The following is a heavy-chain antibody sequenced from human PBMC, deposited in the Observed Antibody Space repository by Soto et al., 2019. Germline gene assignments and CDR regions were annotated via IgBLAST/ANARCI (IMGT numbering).Heavy chain of an antibody. V-gene: IGHV1-24*01. CDR2: FDPEDGET. J-gene: IGHJ3*02. Sequence: ASVKVSCKGSGYTHTEFSMHWVRQAPGKGLEWMGGFDPEDGETIYAQKFQGRVTMTEDTSTDTAYMELSSLRSEDTAVYYCATPVDTAMGAFDIWGQGTMVTVSS. D-gene: IGHD5-18*01. CDR3: ATPVDTAMGAFDI. CDR1: GYTHTEFS.